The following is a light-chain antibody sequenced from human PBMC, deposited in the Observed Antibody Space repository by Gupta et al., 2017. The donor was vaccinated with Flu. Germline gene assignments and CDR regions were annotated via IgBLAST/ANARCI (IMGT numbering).Light chain of an antibody. J-gene: IGLJ3*02. Sequence: QLVLTQSPSVSASLGASVKLTCTLSSGHSSYAIAWHQQQPEKGPRYLMKLNSDGSHSKGDGIPDRFSGSSSGAERYLTISSLQSEDEADYYCQTWGTGIRGVFGGGTKLTVL. CDR3: QTWGTGIRGV. V-gene: IGLV4-69*01. CDR1: SGHSSYA. CDR2: LNSDGSH.